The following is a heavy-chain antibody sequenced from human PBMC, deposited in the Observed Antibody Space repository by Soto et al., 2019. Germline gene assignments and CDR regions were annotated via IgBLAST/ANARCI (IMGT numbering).Heavy chain of an antibody. CDR3: AKQQSITIFGVVTFPYYYCGMDV. D-gene: IGHD3-3*01. J-gene: IGHJ6*02. CDR2: ISYDGSNK. Sequence: QVQLVESGGGVVQPGRSLRLSCAASGFTFSSYGMHWVRQAPGKGLEWVAVISYDGSNKYYADSVKGRFTISRDNSKNTLYLQMNSLRAEDTAVYYCAKQQSITIFGVVTFPYYYCGMDVWGQGTTVTVSS. V-gene: IGHV3-30*18. CDR1: GFTFSSYG.